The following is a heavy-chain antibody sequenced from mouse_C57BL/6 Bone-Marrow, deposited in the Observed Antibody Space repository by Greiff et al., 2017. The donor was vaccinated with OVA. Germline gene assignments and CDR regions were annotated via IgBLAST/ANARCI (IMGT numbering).Heavy chain of an antibody. D-gene: IGHD2-3*01. CDR3: ARGGYYPAWFAY. V-gene: IGHV5-17*01. J-gene: IGHJ3*01. CDR1: GFTFSDYG. Sequence: EVQGVESGGGLVKPGGSLKLSCAASGFTFSDYGMHWVRQAPEKGLEWVAYISSGSSTISYADTVKGRFTISRDNAKNTLFLQMTSLRSEDTAMYYCARGGYYPAWFAYWGQGTLVTVSA. CDR2: ISSGSSTI.